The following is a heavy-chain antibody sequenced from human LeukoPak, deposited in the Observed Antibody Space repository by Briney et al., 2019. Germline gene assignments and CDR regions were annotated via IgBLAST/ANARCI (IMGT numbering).Heavy chain of an antibody. CDR2: IYTSGST. D-gene: IGHD6-13*01. CDR1: GGSTSSYY. J-gene: IGHJ3*02. V-gene: IGHV4-4*07. Sequence: PSETLSLTCTVSGGSTSSYYWSWIRQPAGKGLEWIGRIYTSGSTNYNPSLKSRVTISVDTCKNQFSLKLSSVAAADTAVYYCASTGIYSSSWYRRATTQPHAFDIWGQGTMVTVSS. CDR3: ASTGIYSSSWYRRATTQPHAFDI.